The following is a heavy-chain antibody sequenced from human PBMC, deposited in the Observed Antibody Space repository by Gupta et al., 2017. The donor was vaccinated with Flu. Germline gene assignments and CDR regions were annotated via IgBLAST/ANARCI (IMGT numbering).Heavy chain of an antibody. Sequence: QVQLQQWGAGLLKPSETLSLTCAVYGGSFSGYYWSWIRQPPGKGLEWIGEINHSGSTNYNPSLKSRVTISVDTSKNQFSLKLSSVTAADTAVYYCARVRRCSGGSCYSYRVGPFDYWGQGTLVTVSS. CDR1: GGSFSGYY. CDR2: INHSGST. D-gene: IGHD2-15*01. CDR3: ARVRRCSGGSCYSYRVGPFDY. J-gene: IGHJ4*02. V-gene: IGHV4-34*01.